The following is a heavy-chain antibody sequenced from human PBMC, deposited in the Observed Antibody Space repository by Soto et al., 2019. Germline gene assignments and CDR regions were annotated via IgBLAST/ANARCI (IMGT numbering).Heavy chain of an antibody. CDR1: GGSISSGGYY. CDR3: ARDYSDDYIWGSHDAFDI. Sequence: QVQLQESGPGLVKPSQTLSLTCTVSGGSISSGGYYWSWIRQHPGKGLEWIGYIYYSGSTYYNPSLKSRVTISGDTSKNQFSLKLSSVTAADTAVYYCARDYSDDYIWGSHDAFDIWGQGTMVTVSS. D-gene: IGHD3-16*01. J-gene: IGHJ3*02. CDR2: IYYSGST. V-gene: IGHV4-31*03.